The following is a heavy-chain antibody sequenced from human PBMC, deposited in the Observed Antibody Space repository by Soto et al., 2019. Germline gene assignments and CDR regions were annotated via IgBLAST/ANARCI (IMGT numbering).Heavy chain of an antibody. CDR3: ARGGCSSTSCPYYYYYYMDV. V-gene: IGHV3-33*01. CDR2: IWYDGSNK. CDR1: GFTFSSYG. D-gene: IGHD2-2*01. J-gene: IGHJ6*03. Sequence: GGSLRLSCAASGFTFSSYGMHWVRQAPGKGLEWVAVIWYDGSNKYYADSVKGRFTISRDNSKNTLYLQMNSLRAEDTAVYYCARGGCSSTSCPYYYYYYMDVWGKGTTVTVSS.